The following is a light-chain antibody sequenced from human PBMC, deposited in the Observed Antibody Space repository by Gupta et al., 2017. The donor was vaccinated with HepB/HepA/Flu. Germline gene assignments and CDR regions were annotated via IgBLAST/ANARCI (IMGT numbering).Light chain of an antibody. Sequence: DIVMTQSPDSLAASLGDRATINCKSSQSVLYSSNNKNYLAWYQQKPGQPPKLLIYWAPTRESGVPDRFSGSGSGTDFTLTISSLQAEDVAIYYCQQYYSTPYTFGQGTKLEIK. CDR3: QQYYSTPYT. CDR2: WAP. V-gene: IGKV4-1*01. J-gene: IGKJ2*01. CDR1: QSVLYSSNNKNY.